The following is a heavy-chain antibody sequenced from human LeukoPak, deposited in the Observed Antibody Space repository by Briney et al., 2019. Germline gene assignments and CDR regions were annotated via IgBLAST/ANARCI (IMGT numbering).Heavy chain of an antibody. CDR1: GYSFTSYW. D-gene: IGHD4-17*01. V-gene: IGHV5-51*01. J-gene: IGHJ4*02. CDR3: VRSDYGDFKYYFDY. Sequence: GESLKISCKGSGYSFTSYWIAWVRQMPGKGPEWMGIIYSPSFQGQVTISADKSIRTAHLQWSSLKASDTAMYYCVRSDYGDFKYYFDYWGQGTLVTVSS. CDR2: I.